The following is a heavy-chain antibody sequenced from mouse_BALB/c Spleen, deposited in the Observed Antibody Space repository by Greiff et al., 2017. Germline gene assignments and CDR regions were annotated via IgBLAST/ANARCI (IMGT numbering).Heavy chain of an antibody. CDR1: GFTFSSFG. V-gene: IGHV5-17*02. CDR2: ISSGSSTI. Sequence: DVMLVESGGGLVQPGGSRKLSCAASGFTFSSFGMHWVRQAPEKGLEWVAYISSGSSTIYYADTVKGRFTISRDNPKNTLFLQMTSLRSEDTAMYYCARGDYYGFDYWGQGTTLTVSS. D-gene: IGHD1-1*01. J-gene: IGHJ2*01. CDR3: ARGDYYGFDY.